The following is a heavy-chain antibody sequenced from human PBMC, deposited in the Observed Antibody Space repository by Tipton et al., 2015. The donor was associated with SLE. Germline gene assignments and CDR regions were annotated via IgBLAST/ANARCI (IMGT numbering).Heavy chain of an antibody. V-gene: IGHV1-46*01. Sequence: QSGPEVKKPGASVTVSCKASGYAFTSYYIHWLRQVPGQGLEWMGIINPASGSATYAQKFRGRVTMTRDLSTTTVYMGLSGLRSDDTAVFFCARGENVDNWGQGTLVSVSS. CDR2: INPASGSA. CDR3: ARGENVDN. J-gene: IGHJ4*02. CDR1: GYAFTSYY.